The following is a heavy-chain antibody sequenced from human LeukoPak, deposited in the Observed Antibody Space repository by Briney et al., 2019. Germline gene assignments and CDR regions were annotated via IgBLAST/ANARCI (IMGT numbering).Heavy chain of an antibody. Sequence: GRSLRLSCAASGFTFDDYAMHWVRQAPGKGLEWVSGISWNSGSIGYADSVKGRLTISRDNAKKSLYLQMNSLRAEDTAFYYCAKGFCIRTSCFFDYWGQGSLVTVSS. CDR1: GFTFDDYA. CDR2: ISWNSGSI. D-gene: IGHD2-2*01. V-gene: IGHV3-9*01. J-gene: IGHJ4*02. CDR3: AKGFCIRTSCFFDY.